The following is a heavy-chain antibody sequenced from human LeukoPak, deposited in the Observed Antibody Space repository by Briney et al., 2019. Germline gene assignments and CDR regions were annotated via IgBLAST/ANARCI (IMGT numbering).Heavy chain of an antibody. J-gene: IGHJ4*02. D-gene: IGHD2-15*01. Sequence: SETLSLTCTVSGGSISSYYWSWIRPPPGKGLEWIGYIYYSGSTNYNPSLNSRVTISVDTSTKQFSLKLSSVTAADTAVYYCARDNGGSYFDYWGQGTLVTVSS. CDR3: ARDNGGSYFDY. CDR2: IYYSGST. CDR1: GGSISSYY. V-gene: IGHV4-59*01.